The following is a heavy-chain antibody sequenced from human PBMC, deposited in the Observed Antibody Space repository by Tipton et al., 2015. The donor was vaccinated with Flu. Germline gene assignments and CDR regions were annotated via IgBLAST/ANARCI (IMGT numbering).Heavy chain of an antibody. CDR3: ARSGSYHHYYFDL. CDR2: IYPSGNT. J-gene: IGHJ2*01. CDR1: GGSLSSYF. D-gene: IGHD1-26*01. V-gene: IGHV4-4*07. Sequence: TLSLTCTVSGGSLSSYFWSWIRQPAGKGLEWIGRIYPSGNTNYNPSLQSRVTMSVDTSRSQFSLSLTSVTAADAAIYYCARSGSYHHYYFDLWGRGTLVSVSS.